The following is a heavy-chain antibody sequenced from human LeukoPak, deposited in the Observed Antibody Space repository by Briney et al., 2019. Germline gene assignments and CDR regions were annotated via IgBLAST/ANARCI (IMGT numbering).Heavy chain of an antibody. J-gene: IGHJ4*02. D-gene: IGHD3-16*02. CDR3: ARKLLYHLDY. Sequence: SETLSLTCTVSGGSISNYFWSWIRQPPGKGLEWIGYIYYSGSTYYNPSLKSRVTISVDTSKNQFSLKLSSVTAADTAVYYCARKLLYHLDYWGQGTLVTVSS. V-gene: IGHV4-59*12. CDR1: GGSISNYF. CDR2: IYYSGST.